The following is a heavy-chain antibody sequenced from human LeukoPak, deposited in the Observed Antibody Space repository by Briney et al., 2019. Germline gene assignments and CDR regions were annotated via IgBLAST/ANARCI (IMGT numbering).Heavy chain of an antibody. CDR2: INHSGST. D-gene: IGHD2-8*01. V-gene: IGHV4-34*01. J-gene: IGHJ3*02. CDR1: GGSFSGYY. Sequence: SETLSLTCAVYGGSFSGYYWSWIRQPPGKGLEWIGEINHSGSTNYNPSLKSRVAISVDTSKSQFSLKLSSVTAADTAVYYCARRRPGVAFDIWGQGTMVTVSS. CDR3: ARRRPGVAFDI.